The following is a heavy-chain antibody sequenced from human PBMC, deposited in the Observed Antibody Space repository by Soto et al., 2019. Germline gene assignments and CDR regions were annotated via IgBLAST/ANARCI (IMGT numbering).Heavy chain of an antibody. V-gene: IGHV3-33*01. J-gene: IGHJ4*02. Sequence: QVQLVASGGGVVQPGRSLRLSWGETGFSFSSYGMQWVRQAAGKGLEWVAVILDGGREKDYTDAVKGRFTISRGNSKDSRYLVMNSLQAEDTSVECWERGNDSGDTGLDYWCEGSRHTVSS. CDR1: GFSFSSYG. CDR3: ERGNDSGDTGLDY. D-gene: IGHD3-10*01. CDR2: ILDGGREK.